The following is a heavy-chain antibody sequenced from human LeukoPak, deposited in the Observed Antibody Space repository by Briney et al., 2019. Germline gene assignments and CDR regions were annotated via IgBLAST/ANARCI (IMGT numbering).Heavy chain of an antibody. V-gene: IGHV3-30*02. D-gene: IGHD2-8*01. CDR2: IRYDGSNK. J-gene: IGHJ4*02. CDR1: GFTFSSYG. CDR3: AKGPPMLTQYFDY. Sequence: GGSLRLSCAASGFTFSSYGMHWVRQAPGKGLEWVAFIRYDGSNKYYADSVKGRFTISRDNSKNTLYLQMNSLRAEDTAVYYCAKGPPMLTQYFDYWGQGTLVTVSS.